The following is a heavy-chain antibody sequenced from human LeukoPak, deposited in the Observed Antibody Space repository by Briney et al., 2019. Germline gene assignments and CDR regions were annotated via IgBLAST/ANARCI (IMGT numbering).Heavy chain of an antibody. CDR3: AREAYDDFWSGSWRYYYYMDV. Sequence: GGSLRLSCEASGFTFSSYWMSWVRQAPGKGLEWVANIKQDGSEKYYVDSVKGRFIISRDNAKNSLYLQMNSLRAEDTAVYYCAREAYDDFWSGSWRYYYYMDVWGKGTTVTVSS. D-gene: IGHD3-3*01. CDR2: IKQDGSEK. CDR1: GFTFSSYW. J-gene: IGHJ6*03. V-gene: IGHV3-7*01.